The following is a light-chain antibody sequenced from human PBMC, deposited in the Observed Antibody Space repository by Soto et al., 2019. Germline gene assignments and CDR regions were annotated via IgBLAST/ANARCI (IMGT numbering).Light chain of an antibody. CDR2: EVS. J-gene: IGLJ3*02. V-gene: IGLV2-14*01. CDR1: SSDVGAYDY. CDR3: SSYTSSSTLFV. Sequence: QSALTQPPSASGSPGQSVTISCTGTSSDVGAYDYVSWYQQHPGKAPKLMIYEVSNRPSEVSNRFSGSKSGNTASLTISGLQAEDEGDYYCSSYTSSSTLFVFGGGTKLTVL.